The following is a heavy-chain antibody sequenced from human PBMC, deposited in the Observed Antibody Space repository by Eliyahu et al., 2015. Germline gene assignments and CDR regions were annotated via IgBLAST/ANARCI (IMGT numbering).Heavy chain of an antibody. CDR3: ARETWYSSGWYTFDY. V-gene: IGHV3-21*01. J-gene: IGHJ4*02. D-gene: IGHD6-19*01. Sequence: EVQLVESGGGLVKPGGSLRLSCXASGFTFSSYXMNWVRQAPGXGXGGXXAISSRSSYIYYADSVKGRFTISRDNAKNSLYLQMNSLRAEDTAVYYCARETWYSSGWYTFDYWGQGTLVTVSS. CDR1: GFTFSSYX. CDR2: ISSRSSYI.